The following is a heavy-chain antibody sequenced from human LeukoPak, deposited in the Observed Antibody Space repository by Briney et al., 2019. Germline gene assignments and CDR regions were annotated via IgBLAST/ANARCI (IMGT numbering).Heavy chain of an antibody. V-gene: IGHV3-66*01. Sequence: GGSLRLSCAASGITVSVNSMSWVRQAPGKGLEWVSIIYSGGNTNYADSVKGRFTISRDNSENTVYLQMNSLRAEDTAVYYCTRSDPPGYWGQGTLVTVSS. CDR1: GITVSVNS. J-gene: IGHJ4*02. CDR2: IYSGGNT. CDR3: TRSDPPGY.